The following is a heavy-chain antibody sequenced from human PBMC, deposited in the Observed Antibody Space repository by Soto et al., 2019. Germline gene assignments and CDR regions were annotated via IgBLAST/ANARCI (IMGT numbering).Heavy chain of an antibody. V-gene: IGHV4-59*01. D-gene: IGHD3-10*01. CDR1: GDSISTYY. CDR3: ARENYYGSGTYFRLDV. CDR2: LYYGRSA. J-gene: IGHJ6*02. Sequence: PSETLSLTCAVSGDSISTYYCMWIRQPPGKGLESIGYLYYGRSANYNPSLKSRVTISVDTSKNQFSLKLTSVTAADTAVYYCARENYYGSGTYFRLDVWGQGTRVTVSS.